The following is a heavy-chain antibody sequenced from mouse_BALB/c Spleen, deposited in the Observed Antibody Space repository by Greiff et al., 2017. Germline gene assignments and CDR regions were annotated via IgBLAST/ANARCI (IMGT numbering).Heavy chain of an antibody. CDR1: GYTFTSYY. V-gene: IGHV1S56*01. CDR3: ARVGNYYFDY. Sequence: QVQLKQSGPELVKPGASVRISCKASGYTFTSYYIHWVKQRPGQGLEWIGWIYPGNVNTKYNEKFKGKATLTADKSSSTAYMQLSSPTSEDSAVYFCARVGNYYFDYWGQGTTLTVSS. J-gene: IGHJ2*01. CDR2: IYPGNVNT. D-gene: IGHD2-1*01.